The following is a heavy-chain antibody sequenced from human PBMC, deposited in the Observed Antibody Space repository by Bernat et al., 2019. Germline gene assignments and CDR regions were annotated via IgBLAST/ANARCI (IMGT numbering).Heavy chain of an antibody. V-gene: IGHV1-58*01. Sequence: QMQLVQSGPEVKKPGTSVKVSCKASGFTFTSPAVQWVRQARGQRLEWIGWIVVGSGNTNYEQKFQEGVTITRDMSTSTAYMVLSSLRSEDTAVYYCAAGYYYGSGSYYIPDYWGQGTLVTVSS. D-gene: IGHD3-10*01. CDR1: GFTFTSPA. J-gene: IGHJ4*02. CDR2: IVVGSGNT. CDR3: AAGYYYGSGSYYIPDY.